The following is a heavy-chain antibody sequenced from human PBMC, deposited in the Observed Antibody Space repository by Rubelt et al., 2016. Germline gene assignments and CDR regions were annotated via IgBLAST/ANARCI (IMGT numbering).Heavy chain of an antibody. CDR3: ARVDTNLFSDAFDI. J-gene: IGHJ3*02. Sequence: QLQLQESGPGLVKPSETLSLTCTVSGGSIGSYGYSWGWIRQPPGKGLEWIGSIYSSRSTYYNPSLKSRLALFIDASKNQFSLKRNSGTAAETALYYCARVDTNLFSDAFDIWGLGTMVTVSS. CDR2: IYSSRST. D-gene: IGHD5-18*01. V-gene: IGHV4-39*02. CDR1: GGSIGSYGYS.